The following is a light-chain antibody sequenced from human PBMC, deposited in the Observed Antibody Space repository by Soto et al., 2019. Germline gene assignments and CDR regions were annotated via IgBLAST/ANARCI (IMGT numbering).Light chain of an antibody. V-gene: IGKV1-5*01. CDR3: QQYNSYSGNT. CDR1: QSISSW. J-gene: IGKJ2*01. Sequence: DIQMTQSPSTLSASVGDRVTITCRASQSISSWLAWYQQKPGKAPKLLIYDASSLESGVPSRFSGSGSGTEFTLTISSLQPDDLATYYCQQYNSYSGNTFGQGTKLEIK. CDR2: DAS.